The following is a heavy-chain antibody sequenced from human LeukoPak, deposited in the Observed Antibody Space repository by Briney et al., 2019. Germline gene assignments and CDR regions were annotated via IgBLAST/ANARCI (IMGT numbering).Heavy chain of an antibody. CDR1: GFTFSSYA. CDR2: ISYDGSNK. Sequence: GGSLRLSCAASGFTFSSYAMHWVRQAPGKGLEWVAVISYDGSNKYYADSVKGRFTISRDNSKNTLYLQMNSLRAEDTAVYYCARGSPEYSSFMDVWGKGTTVTVSS. CDR3: ARGSPEYSSFMDV. V-gene: IGHV3-30*01. J-gene: IGHJ6*03. D-gene: IGHD6-6*01.